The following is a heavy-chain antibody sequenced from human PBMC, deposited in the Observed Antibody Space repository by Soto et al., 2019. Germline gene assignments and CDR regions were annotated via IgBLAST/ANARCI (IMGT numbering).Heavy chain of an antibody. CDR3: ARQISGYDSSGYYYRYFDY. J-gene: IGHJ4*02. D-gene: IGHD3-22*01. CDR1: VGSISSSTYY. Sequence: PSETLSLTCTFSVGSISSSTYYWGWMRQPPGKGLEWIGSIYYSGITYYNPSLKSRVTISVDTSKNQFSLKLSSVTAADTAVYYCARQISGYDSSGYYYRYFDYWGQGTMVTVSS. CDR2: IYYSGIT. V-gene: IGHV4-39*01.